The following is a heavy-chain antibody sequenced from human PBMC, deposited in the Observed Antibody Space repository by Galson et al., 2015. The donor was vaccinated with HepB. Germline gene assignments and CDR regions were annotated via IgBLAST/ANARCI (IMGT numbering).Heavy chain of an antibody. CDR3: AKEWSTYGDPGGRVV. D-gene: IGHD4-17*01. V-gene: IGHV3-23*01. CDR1: GFTFARYT. CDR2: ISSSGGMT. Sequence: SLRLSCAGSGFTFARYTMAWVRQVPGKGLEWVSAISSSGGMTYYEDSVKGRFTISRDNSKNTLYLQMTSLRAEDTAVYYCAKEWSTYGDPGGRVVWGKGATVTVSS. J-gene: IGHJ6*04.